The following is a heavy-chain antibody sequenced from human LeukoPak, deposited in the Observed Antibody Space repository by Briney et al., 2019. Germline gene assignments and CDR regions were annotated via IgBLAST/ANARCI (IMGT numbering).Heavy chain of an antibody. CDR3: AKEGYCSSTSCYIPLGY. V-gene: IGHV3-23*01. CDR1: GFTFSSYA. Sequence: GGSLRLSCAASGFTFSSYAMSWVRQAPGKGLEWVSAISGSGGSTYYADSVKGRFTISRDNSKNTLYLQMNSLRAEDTAVYYCAKEGYCSSTSCYIPLGYWGQGTLVTVSS. J-gene: IGHJ4*02. CDR2: ISGSGGST. D-gene: IGHD2-2*02.